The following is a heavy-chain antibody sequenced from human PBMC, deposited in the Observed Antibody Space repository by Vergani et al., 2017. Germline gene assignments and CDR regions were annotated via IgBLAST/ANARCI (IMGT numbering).Heavy chain of an antibody. J-gene: IGHJ6*03. Sequence: QVQLQQWGAGLLKPSETLSLTCAVYGGSFSGYYWSWIRQPPGKGLEWIGEINHSGSTNYNPSLKSRVTISVDTSKNQFSLKLSSVTAADTAVYYCAREVDYGDYYYYYYYMDVWGKGTTVTVSS. CDR2: INHSGST. CDR1: GGSFSGYY. CDR3: AREVDYGDYYYYYYYMDV. D-gene: IGHD4-17*01. V-gene: IGHV4-34*01.